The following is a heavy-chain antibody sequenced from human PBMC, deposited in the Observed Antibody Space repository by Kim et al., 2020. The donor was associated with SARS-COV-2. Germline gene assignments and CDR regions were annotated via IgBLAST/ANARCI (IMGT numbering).Heavy chain of an antibody. CDR2: IT. J-gene: IGHJ3*01. V-gene: IGHV4-39*01. CDR3: ARLLSAGFDV. D-gene: IGHD6-13*01. Sequence: ITQYNPALKSRVTISADTSKKQFSLKLNSVTAADTAVYYCARLLSAGFDVWGQGTMVTVSS.